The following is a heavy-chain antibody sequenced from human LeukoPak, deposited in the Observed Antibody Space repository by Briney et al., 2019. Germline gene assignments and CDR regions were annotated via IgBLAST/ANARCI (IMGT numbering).Heavy chain of an antibody. CDR3: ARDGDIAAAGPVGY. V-gene: IGHV4-39*02. Sequence: SETLSLTCTVSGGSISSSSYYWGWIRQPPGKGLEWIGSIYYSGSTYYNPSLKSRVTISVDTSKNQFSLKLSSVTAADTAVYYCARDGDIAAAGPVGYWGQGTLVTVSS. CDR2: IYYSGST. D-gene: IGHD6-13*01. CDR1: GGSISSSSYY. J-gene: IGHJ4*02.